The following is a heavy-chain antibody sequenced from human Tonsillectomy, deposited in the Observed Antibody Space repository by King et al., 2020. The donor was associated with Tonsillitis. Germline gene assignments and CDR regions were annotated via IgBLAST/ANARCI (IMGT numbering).Heavy chain of an antibody. Sequence: VQLVESGGGLVKPRGSLRLSCAASGFTFSSYTMNWVRQAPGKGLEWVSSISGSGSYIYYADSVKGRLTVSRDNAKKSLYLQMNSLRAEDTAVYYCARSSPGDIVICPAAPPPPKGYYYGMDVWGQGTTVTVSS. CDR1: GFTFSSYT. CDR3: ARSSPGDIVICPAAPPPPKGYYYGMDV. D-gene: IGHD2/OR15-2a*01. J-gene: IGHJ6*02. V-gene: IGHV3-21*01. CDR2: ISGSGSYI.